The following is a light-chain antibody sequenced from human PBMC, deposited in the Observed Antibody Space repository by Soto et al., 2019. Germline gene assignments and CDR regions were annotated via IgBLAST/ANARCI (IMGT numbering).Light chain of an antibody. Sequence: DIEMTQSPSTLSASVGDRVTVTCRASQNIGNLLAWYQQKPGKAPNLLISAASNLEIGVPSRFSGSGSVSEFTLAISSLLPEDFASYYGQQYKNYSPSTFGQGTKLDI. CDR2: AAS. CDR3: QQYKNYSPST. J-gene: IGKJ2*01. V-gene: IGKV1-5*01. CDR1: QNIGNL.